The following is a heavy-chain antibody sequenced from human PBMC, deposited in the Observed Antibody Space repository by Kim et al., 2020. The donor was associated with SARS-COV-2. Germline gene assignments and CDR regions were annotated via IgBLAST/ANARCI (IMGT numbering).Heavy chain of an antibody. V-gene: IGHV3-23*01. D-gene: IGHD3-10*01. CDR2: ISGSGGST. CDR1: GFTFSSYA. CDR3: ARVGVPLDTMVRGVIIFGFDY. J-gene: IGHJ4*02. Sequence: GSLRLSCAASGFTFSSYAMSWVRQAPGKGLEWVSAISGSGGSTYYADSVKGRFTISRDNSKNTLYLQMNSLRAEDTAVYYCARVGVPLDTMVRGVIIFGFDYWGQGTLVTVSS.